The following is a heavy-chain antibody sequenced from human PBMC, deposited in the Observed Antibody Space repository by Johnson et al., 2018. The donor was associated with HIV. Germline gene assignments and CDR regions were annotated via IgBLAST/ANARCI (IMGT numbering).Heavy chain of an antibody. D-gene: IGHD5-12*01. CDR2: IHWNGGST. Sequence: VQLVESGGGLVKPGGSLRLSCAASGFTFSNAWMSWVRQAPGKGLEWVSGIHWNGGSTGYADSVKGRFTISRDNSRNTLYLQMNSLRPEDTAVYYCASGDDDGFWGRGTLVTVSS. J-gene: IGHJ4*03. CDR3: ASGDDDGF. V-gene: IGHV3-20*04. CDR1: GFTFSNAW.